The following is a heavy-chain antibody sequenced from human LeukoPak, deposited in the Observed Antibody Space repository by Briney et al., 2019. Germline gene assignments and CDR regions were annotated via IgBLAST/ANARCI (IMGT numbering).Heavy chain of an antibody. CDR1: GYTFTSYG. J-gene: IGHJ3*02. CDR3: ARDGDTAMVSFYDI. D-gene: IGHD5-18*01. Sequence: VASVKVSCTASGYTFTSYGISWVRQAPGQGLEWMGWISAYNGNTNYAQKFQGRVTITADESTNTAYMELSSLTYEDTAMYYCARDGDTAMVSFYDIWGQGTKVTVSS. CDR2: ISAYNGNT. V-gene: IGHV1-18*01.